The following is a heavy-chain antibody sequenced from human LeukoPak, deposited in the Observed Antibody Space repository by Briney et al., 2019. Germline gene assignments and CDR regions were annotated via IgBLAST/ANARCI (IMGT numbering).Heavy chain of an antibody. V-gene: IGHV3-7*01. CDR2: IKHDGSAE. Sequence: GGSLRLSCAASGLTFGSSWMTWVRQTPDKGLEWVASIKHDGSAEYYVDSVRGRFTISRDNAKNSVYLQMNSLRAEDTAAYYCARDRGPNCPDYWGQGTLVTVS. D-gene: IGHD1-1*01. CDR1: GLTFGSSW. J-gene: IGHJ4*02. CDR3: ARDRGPNCPDY.